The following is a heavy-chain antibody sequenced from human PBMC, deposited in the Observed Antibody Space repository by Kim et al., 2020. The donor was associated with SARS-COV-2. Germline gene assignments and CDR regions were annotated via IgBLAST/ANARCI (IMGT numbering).Heavy chain of an antibody. D-gene: IGHD3-22*01. CDR2: ISISSSYT. J-gene: IGHJ4*02. V-gene: IGHV3-11*05. CDR3: ARDRVGGVYYYDSNGYYT. CDR1: GFTFSDYY. Sequence: GGSLRLSCAASGFTFSDYYMSWIRQAPGKGLEWVSYISISSSYTYYADSVKGRFSISRDNAKNSLYLQMNSLRADDTAVYYCARDRVGGVYYYDSNGYYTWGQGTLVTVSS.